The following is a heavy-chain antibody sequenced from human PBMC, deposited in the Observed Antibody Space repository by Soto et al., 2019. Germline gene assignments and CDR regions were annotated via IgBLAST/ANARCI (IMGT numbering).Heavy chain of an antibody. CDR2: ISGSGCST. CDR1: GFTFSSYA. D-gene: IGHD3-3*01. Sequence: GGSLRLSCAASGFTFSSYAMSWVRQAPGKGLVLVLAISGSGCSTYYADSVKGRFTISRDNSKNTLYLQMNSLRAEDTAVYYCAKARAQYYDFWSGYPVDYWGQGTLVTVSS. V-gene: IGHV3-23*01. J-gene: IGHJ4*02. CDR3: AKARAQYYDFWSGYPVDY.